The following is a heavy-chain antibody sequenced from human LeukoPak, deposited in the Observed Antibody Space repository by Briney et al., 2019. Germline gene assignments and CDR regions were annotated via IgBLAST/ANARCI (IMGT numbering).Heavy chain of an antibody. D-gene: IGHD6-13*01. Sequence: GGSLRLSCAASGFTFSSYAMTWVRQAPGKGLEWVSTITGTTALTYYADSVKGRFTISVDNSKNTLYLQMNSLRAEDTAVYYCAREPYSTSFYYYYYYGMDVWGQGTTVTVSS. J-gene: IGHJ6*02. CDR2: ITGTTALT. V-gene: IGHV3-23*01. CDR3: AREPYSTSFYYYYYYGMDV. CDR1: GFTFSSYA.